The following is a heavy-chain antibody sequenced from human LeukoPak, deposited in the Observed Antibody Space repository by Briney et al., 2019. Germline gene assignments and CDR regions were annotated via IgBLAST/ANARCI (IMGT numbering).Heavy chain of an antibody. CDR1: GFTFSTYG. V-gene: IGHV3-30*02. Sequence: PGGSLRLSCAASGFTFSTYGMHWVRLAPGKGLEWVAFIQYDGSNKYYADSVKGRFTISRDNSKNTLYLQMNSLRAEDTAVYYCAKDRISYYYDSSGYFLLPDYWGQGTLVTVSS. CDR2: IQYDGSNK. J-gene: IGHJ4*02. CDR3: AKDRISYYYDSSGYFLLPDY. D-gene: IGHD3-22*01.